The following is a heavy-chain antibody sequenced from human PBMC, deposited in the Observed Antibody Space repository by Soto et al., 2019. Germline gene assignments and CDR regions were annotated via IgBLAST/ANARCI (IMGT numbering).Heavy chain of an antibody. CDR2: ISSGGSYL. CDR3: TRDQGGSYDSWFDP. Sequence: EVQVVESGGGLVQPGGSLRLSCSFTFSMYSMSWVRQAPGKGLEWVASISSGGSYLKYADSVKGRFTISRDNAKNSVSLQMNSLRVDDTAVYFCTRDQGGSYDSWFDPWGQGTLVTVSS. V-gene: IGHV3-21*01. D-gene: IGHD1-26*01. J-gene: IGHJ5*02. CDR1: FTFSMYS.